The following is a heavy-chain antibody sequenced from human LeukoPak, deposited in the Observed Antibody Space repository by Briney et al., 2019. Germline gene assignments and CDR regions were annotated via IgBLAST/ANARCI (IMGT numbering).Heavy chain of an antibody. V-gene: IGHV4-59*11. D-gene: IGHD2/OR15-2a*01. J-gene: IGHJ5*02. CDR3: ARAYFVSWFDP. Sequence: PSETLSLTCTVSGGSISSHYWSWIRQPPGKGLEWIGYIYYSGSTNYNPSLKSRVTISVDTSKNQFSLKLSSVTAADTAVYYCARAYFVSWFDPWGQGTLVTVSS. CDR1: GGSISSHY. CDR2: IYYSGST.